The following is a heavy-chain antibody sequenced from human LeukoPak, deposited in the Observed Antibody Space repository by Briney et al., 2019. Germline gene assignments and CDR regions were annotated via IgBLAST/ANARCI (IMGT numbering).Heavy chain of an antibody. D-gene: IGHD4-17*01. J-gene: IGHJ5*02. Sequence: PSETLSLTCTVSGGSISSSSYYWGWIRQPPGKGLEWIGSIYYSGSTYYNPSLKSRVTISVDTSKNQFSLKLSSVTAADTAVYYCARDFCPTVTTLFRPRFCQRPVNWFDPWGQGTLVTVSS. CDR1: GGSISSSSYY. CDR2: IYYSGST. V-gene: IGHV4-39*07. CDR3: ARDFCPTVTTLFRPRFCQRPVNWFDP.